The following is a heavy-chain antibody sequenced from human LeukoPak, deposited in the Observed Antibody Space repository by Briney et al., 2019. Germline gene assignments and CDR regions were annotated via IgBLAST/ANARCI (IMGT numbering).Heavy chain of an antibody. Sequence: TSETLSLTCTVSGGSISSSSYYWGWIRQPPGKGLEWIGSIYYSGSTYYNPSLKSRVTISVDTSKNQFSLKLSSVTAADTAVYYCARESNYYGSGTGWFDPWGQGTLVTVSS. CDR2: IYYSGST. J-gene: IGHJ5*02. CDR1: GGSISSSSYY. D-gene: IGHD3-10*01. CDR3: ARESNYYGSGTGWFDP. V-gene: IGHV4-39*07.